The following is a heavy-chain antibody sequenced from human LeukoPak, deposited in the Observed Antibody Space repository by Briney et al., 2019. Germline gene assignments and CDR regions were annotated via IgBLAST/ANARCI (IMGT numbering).Heavy chain of an antibody. D-gene: IGHD3-22*01. CDR2: INHSGST. Sequence: SETLSLTCAVYGGSFSGYYWSWVRQPPGKGLEWIGEINHSGSTNYNPSLKSRVTISVDTSKNQFSLKLSSVTAADTAVYYCARAIGHYDSSGSIFDHWGQGTLVTVSS. J-gene: IGHJ5*02. V-gene: IGHV4-34*01. CDR1: GGSFSGYY. CDR3: ARAIGHYDSSGSIFDH.